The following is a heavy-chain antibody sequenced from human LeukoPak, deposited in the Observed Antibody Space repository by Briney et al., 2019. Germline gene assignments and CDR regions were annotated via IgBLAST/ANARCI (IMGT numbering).Heavy chain of an antibody. J-gene: IGHJ4*02. V-gene: IGHV4-34*01. CDR2: INHSGST. D-gene: IGHD6-19*01. Sequence: SETLSLTCAVYGGSFSGYYWSWIRQPPGKGLEWIGEINHSGSTNYNPSLKSRVTISVDTSKNQFSLKLSSVTAADTAVYYCARGPRSGWYFHRLDYWGQGTLVTVSS. CDR3: ARGPRSGWYFHRLDY. CDR1: GGSFSGYY.